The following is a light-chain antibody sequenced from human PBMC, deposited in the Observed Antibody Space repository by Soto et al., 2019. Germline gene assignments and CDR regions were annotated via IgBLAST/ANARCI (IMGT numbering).Light chain of an antibody. CDR3: SSYTSSSTLVV. CDR1: SSDVGGYNY. Sequence: QAALTQPASVCGSPGQSITISCTGTSSDVGGYNYVSWYQQHPGKAPKLMIYDVSNRPSGVSNRFSGSKSGNTASLTISGLQAEDEADYYCSSYTSSSTLVVFGGGTQLTVL. CDR2: DVS. J-gene: IGLJ2*01. V-gene: IGLV2-14*01.